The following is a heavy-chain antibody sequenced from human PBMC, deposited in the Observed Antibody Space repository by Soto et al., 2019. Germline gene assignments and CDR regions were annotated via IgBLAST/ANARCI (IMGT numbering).Heavy chain of an antibody. D-gene: IGHD4-4*01. CDR3: ARDPAIYSGNFDYGLDV. CDR2: IGTSGKTI. V-gene: IGHV3-48*03. CDR1: GFTFSRYE. J-gene: IGHJ6*02. Sequence: GGSLRLSCAVSGFTFSRYEMNWVRQAPGKGLEWVSYIGTSGKTIYYADSVRGRFTISRDNAKNSLYLQMNSLRAEDTAVYYCARDPAIYSGNFDYGLDVWGQGTTVTVSS.